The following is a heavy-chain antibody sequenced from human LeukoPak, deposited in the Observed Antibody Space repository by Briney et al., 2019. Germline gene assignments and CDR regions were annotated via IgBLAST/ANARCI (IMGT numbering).Heavy chain of an antibody. CDR3: ARTYYYGSGSYPKYRFGP. Sequence: SETLSLTCTVSGGSISSYYWSWIRQPPGKGLEWIGYIYYSGSTNYNPSLKSRVTISVDTSKNQFSLKLSSVTAADTAVYYCARTYYYGSGSYPKYRFGPWGQGTLVTVSS. V-gene: IGHV4-59*08. CDR1: GGSISSYY. J-gene: IGHJ5*02. D-gene: IGHD3-10*01. CDR2: IYYSGST.